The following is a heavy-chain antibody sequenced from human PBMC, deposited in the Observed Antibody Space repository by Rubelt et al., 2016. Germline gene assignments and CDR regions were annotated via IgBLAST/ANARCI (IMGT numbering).Heavy chain of an antibody. V-gene: IGHV1-18*01. CDR1: GYTFTSYG. J-gene: IGHJ2*01. Sequence: QVQLVQSGAEVKKPGASVKVSCKASGYTFTSYGISWVRQAPGQGLEWMGWINAGNGNTKYSQKFQGRATITRETSASTAYMELSSLRSEDTAVYYCARSKDTAMVTDADWYFDLWGRGTLVTVSS. D-gene: IGHD5-18*01. CDR3: ARSKDTAMVTDADWYFDL. CDR2: INAGNGNT.